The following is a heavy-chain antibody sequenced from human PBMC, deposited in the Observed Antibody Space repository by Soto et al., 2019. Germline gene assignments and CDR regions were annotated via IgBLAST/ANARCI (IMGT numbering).Heavy chain of an antibody. CDR3: AKAVTSAGWSKNDY. CDR1: GFTFSTYA. J-gene: IGHJ4*02. V-gene: IGHV3-23*01. D-gene: IGHD6-19*01. CDR2: ISDNGGAT. Sequence: GGSLRLSCAASGFTFSTYAMSWVRQAPGEGLEWVSTISDNGGATYYADSVKGRFAISRDNSKNTLYLQMNSLSAEDTALYYCAKAVTSAGWSKNDYWGQGTLVTVSS.